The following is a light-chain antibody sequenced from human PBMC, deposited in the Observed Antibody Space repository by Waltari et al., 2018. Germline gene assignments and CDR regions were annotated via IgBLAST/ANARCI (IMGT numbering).Light chain of an antibody. V-gene: IGKV3-15*01. Sequence: EVVMTQSPVTLSVSPGERATLSCRASQSVSNNLAWYHHNPGQAPRLVMYDASTRASGLPARFSGTGSGREFTLTINSLQSEDVAIYYCQQYSNWPPWTFGQGTTVEIK. CDR1: QSVSNN. CDR2: DAS. J-gene: IGKJ1*01. CDR3: QQYSNWPPWT.